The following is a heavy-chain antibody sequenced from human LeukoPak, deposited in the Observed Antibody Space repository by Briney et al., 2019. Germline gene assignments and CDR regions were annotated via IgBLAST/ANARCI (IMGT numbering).Heavy chain of an antibody. J-gene: IGHJ4*02. Sequence: SVKVSCKASGGTFSSYAISWVRQAPGQGLEWMGGIIPIFGTANYAQKFQGRVTITADESTSTAYMELSSLRSEDTAVYYCARAARGYYDSSGYTPFDYWGQGTLVTVSS. V-gene: IGHV1-69*13. D-gene: IGHD3-22*01. CDR1: GGTFSSYA. CDR2: IIPIFGTA. CDR3: ARAARGYYDSSGYTPFDY.